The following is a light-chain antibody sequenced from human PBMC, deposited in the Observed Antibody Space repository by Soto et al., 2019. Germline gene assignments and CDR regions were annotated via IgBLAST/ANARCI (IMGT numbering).Light chain of an antibody. J-gene: IGLJ1*01. CDR2: QVT. CDR1: SSDLAIYNY. Sequence: QSALSHPASVCWSPGHSITISCTGTSSDLAIYNYVSWYQQQPGKAPKLMIYQVTNRPSGVSNRFSGSRSGNTASLTISGLQAEEEADYYCSSYTDSSNYVFGTGTKVTVL. V-gene: IGLV2-14*01. CDR3: SSYTDSSNYV.